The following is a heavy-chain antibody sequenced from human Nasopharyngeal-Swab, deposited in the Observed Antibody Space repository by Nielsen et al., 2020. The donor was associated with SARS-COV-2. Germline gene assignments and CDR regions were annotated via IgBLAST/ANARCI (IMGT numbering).Heavy chain of an antibody. CDR3: ARQDSWYYYYGMDV. CDR2: IYYSGST. J-gene: IGHJ6*02. V-gene: IGHV4-59*08. CDR1: GGSISSYY. Sequence: SETLSLTCTVSGGSISSYYWNWIRQPPGKGLEWIGYIYYSGSTNYNPSLKSRVTISVDTSKNQFSLKLSSATAADTAVYYCARQDSWYYYYGMDVWGQGTTVTVSS.